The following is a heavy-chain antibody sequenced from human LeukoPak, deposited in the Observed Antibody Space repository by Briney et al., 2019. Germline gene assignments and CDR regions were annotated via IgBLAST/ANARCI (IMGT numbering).Heavy chain of an antibody. CDR3: APLSVDTSVCIDY. CDR1: GFTFSSYA. J-gene: IGHJ4*02. CDR2: ISSSTGST. Sequence: GGSLRLSCAASGFTFSSYAMNWVRQAPGKGLQWVSEISSSTGSTYYADSVKGRFTISRDNSKNTHYLQMNRLRAEDTAVYYCAPLSVDTSVCIDYLGQGTLVTVSS. D-gene: IGHD5-18*01. V-gene: IGHV3-23*01.